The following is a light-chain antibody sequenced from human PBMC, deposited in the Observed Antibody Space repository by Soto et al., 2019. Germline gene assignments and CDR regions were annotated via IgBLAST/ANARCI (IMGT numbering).Light chain of an antibody. Sequence: CVLTQPASVSGSPGQSITISCTGTSSDVGGYNYVSWYQQHPGKAPKLMIYDVSNRPSGVSNRFSGSKSGNTASLTISGLQAEDEADYYCSSYTSSRTYVFGTGTKVTVL. V-gene: IGLV2-14*01. CDR1: SSDVGGYNY. CDR3: SSYTSSRTYV. CDR2: DVS. J-gene: IGLJ1*01.